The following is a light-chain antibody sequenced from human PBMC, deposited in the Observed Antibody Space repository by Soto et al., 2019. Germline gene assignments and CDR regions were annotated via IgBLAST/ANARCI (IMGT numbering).Light chain of an antibody. V-gene: IGLV2-14*02. Sequence: QSALTQPASVSGSPGQSITISCTGTSSDVGSYNLVSWYQQHPGKAPKLMIYDVSNRPSGVSNRFSGSKSGNTASLTISGLQAEDEADYYCNSYTSSSTRVVFGGGTKLTVL. CDR1: SSDVGSYNL. CDR3: NSYTSSSTRVV. CDR2: DVS. J-gene: IGLJ2*01.